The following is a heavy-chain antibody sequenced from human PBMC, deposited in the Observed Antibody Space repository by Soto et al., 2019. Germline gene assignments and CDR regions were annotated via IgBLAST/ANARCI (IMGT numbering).Heavy chain of an antibody. D-gene: IGHD2-2*02. CDR2: ISSSSSYI. Sequence: EVQLVESGGGLVKPGGSLRLSCAASGFTFSSYSMNWVRQAPGKGLEWVSSISSSSSYIYYADSVKGRFTISRDNAKNSLYLQMNSLRAEDTAVYYCARDLTLEYPSYFDYWGQGTLVTVSS. CDR3: ARDLTLEYPSYFDY. CDR1: GFTFSSYS. J-gene: IGHJ4*02. V-gene: IGHV3-21*01.